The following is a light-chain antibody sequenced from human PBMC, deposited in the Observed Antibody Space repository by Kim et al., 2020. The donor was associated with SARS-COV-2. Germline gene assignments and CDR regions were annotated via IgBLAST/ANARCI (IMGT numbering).Light chain of an antibody. CDR1: QSVSSSY. V-gene: IGKV3-20*01. CDR2: GAS. CDR3: QQYGGLFT. Sequence: EIVLTQSPGTLSLSPGERATLSCRASQSVSSSYLAWYQQKPGQAPRLLIYGASSRATGIPDRFSGSGSGTDFTLTISRLEPEDFAVYYCQQYGGLFTFGPGTKVDIK. J-gene: IGKJ3*01.